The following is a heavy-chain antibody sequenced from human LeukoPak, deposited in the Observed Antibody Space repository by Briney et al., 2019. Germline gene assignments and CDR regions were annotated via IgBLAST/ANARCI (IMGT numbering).Heavy chain of an antibody. J-gene: IGHJ3*02. CDR2: TYYGSKWYT. CDR1: GDSVSSNTAA. V-gene: IGHV6-1*01. Sequence: SQTLSLTCAISGDSVSSNTAAWNWIRQSPSRGLEWLGRTYYGSKWYTEYALSVKSRITINPDTSKNQCSLQLNSVTPEDTAVYYCAGGSSAFDIRGQGTMVTVSS. CDR3: AGGSSAFDI.